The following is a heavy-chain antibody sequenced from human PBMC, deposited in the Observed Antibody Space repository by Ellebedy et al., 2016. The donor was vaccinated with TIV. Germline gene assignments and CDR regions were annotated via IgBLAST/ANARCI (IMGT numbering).Heavy chain of an antibody. CDR3: ARGPGFLTDY. D-gene: IGHD1-1*01. CDR1: GFTFSAYW. J-gene: IGHJ4*02. Sequence: GESLKISCAASGFTFSAYWMAWFRQAPGKGLEWVANIKTDGIEKFYVESVKGRFTISRDYAKKSVYLQMNSLRTDDTAVYYCARGPGFLTDYWGQGILVTVSS. CDR2: IKTDGIEK. V-gene: IGHV3-7*03.